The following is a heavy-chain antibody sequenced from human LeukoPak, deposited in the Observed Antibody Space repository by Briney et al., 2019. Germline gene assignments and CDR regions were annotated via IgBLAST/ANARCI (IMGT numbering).Heavy chain of an antibody. CDR2: IYYSGRT. Sequence: GSLRLSCAASGFTFDDYGMNWVRQAPGKGLEWIGYIYYSGRTNYNPSLKRRVTISVDTSKNQFSLTLSSVTTADTAVYYCARGQKYRNGYTVTELGSGYFAYWGQGTLVTVSS. CDR1: GFTFDDYG. J-gene: IGHJ4*02. V-gene: IGHV4-59*01. D-gene: IGHD5-18*01. CDR3: ARGQKYRNGYTVTELGSGYFAY.